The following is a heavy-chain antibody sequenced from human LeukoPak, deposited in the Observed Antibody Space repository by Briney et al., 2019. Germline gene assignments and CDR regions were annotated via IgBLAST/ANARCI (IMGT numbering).Heavy chain of an antibody. V-gene: IGHV3-23*01. J-gene: IGHJ4*02. CDR2: ISGSGGST. D-gene: IGHD1-26*01. CDR1: GFTFSSYA. CDR3: AKAKWELLPQIDY. Sequence: GGSLRLSCAASGFTFSSYAMSWVRQAPGRGLEWLSAISGSGGSTYYADSVKGGLTISRDNSKNTLYLQMNSLSAEDTAVYYCAKAKWELLPQIDYWGQGTLVTVSS.